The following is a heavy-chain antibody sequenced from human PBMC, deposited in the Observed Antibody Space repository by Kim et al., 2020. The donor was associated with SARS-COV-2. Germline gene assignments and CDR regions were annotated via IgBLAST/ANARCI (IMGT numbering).Heavy chain of an antibody. J-gene: IGHJ4*02. V-gene: IGHV3-23*01. CDR3: AKLPMSGSYYDY. D-gene: IGHD1-26*01. Sequence: YYADSVKGRFTISRDNSKNTLYLQMNSLRAEDTAVYYCAKLPMSGSYYDYWGQGTLVTVSS.